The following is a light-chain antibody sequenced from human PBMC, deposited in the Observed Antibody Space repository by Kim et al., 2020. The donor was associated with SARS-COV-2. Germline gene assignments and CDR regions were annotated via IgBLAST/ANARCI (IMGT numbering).Light chain of an antibody. Sequence: DIVMTQTPLSLPVTPGEPASISCRSSRSLFDRNDGNTYLDWYVQKPGQSPQLLIYTLSYRPSGVPDRFSGSGSGTYFTLKISRVEAEDVGLYYCMQRIEFPYTFCPGTKLEI. CDR2: TLS. CDR3: MQRIEFPYT. J-gene: IGKJ2*01. V-gene: IGKV2-40*01. CDR1: RSLFDRNDGNTY.